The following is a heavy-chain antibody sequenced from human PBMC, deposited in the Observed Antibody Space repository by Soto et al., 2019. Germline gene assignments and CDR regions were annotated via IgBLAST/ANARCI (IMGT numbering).Heavy chain of an antibody. Sequence: QVQLQESGPGLVKPSETLSLTCTVSGGSISSYFWTWIRQPPGKGLEWIGYIYYSGNTNTNYNPPLKSRVTISADTSKNQFSLQLSSVTAADTAVYYCARHFSLGALYYYYGMDVWGQGTTVTVSS. CDR3: ARHFSLGALYYYYGMDV. D-gene: IGHD1-26*01. J-gene: IGHJ6*02. CDR1: GGSISSYF. V-gene: IGHV4-59*08. CDR2: IYYSGNTNT.